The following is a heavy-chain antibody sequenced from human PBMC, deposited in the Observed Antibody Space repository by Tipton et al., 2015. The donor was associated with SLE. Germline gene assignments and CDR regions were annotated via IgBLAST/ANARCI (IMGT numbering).Heavy chain of an antibody. CDR3: AKGSLVVVVSPSDV. Sequence: SLRLSCAASGFTLDDYAMHWVRQAPGKGLEWVSGISWNSGSIGYADSVKGRFTISRDNSKKTVYLEMDSLRPDDTGMYYCAKGSLVVVVSPSDVWGHGTMVTVSS. CDR2: ISWNSGSI. V-gene: IGHV3-9*01. D-gene: IGHD3-22*01. CDR1: GFTLDDYA. J-gene: IGHJ3*01.